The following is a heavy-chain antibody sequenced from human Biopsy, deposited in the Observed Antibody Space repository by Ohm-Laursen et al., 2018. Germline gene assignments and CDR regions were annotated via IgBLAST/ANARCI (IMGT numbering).Heavy chain of an antibody. CDR1: GFTVSSNY. CDR2: IYSGDRP. J-gene: IGHJ4*02. D-gene: IGHD6-6*01. V-gene: IGHV3-53*01. Sequence: SLRLSCTASGFTVSSNYVSWVRQAPGMGLEWVSVIYSGDRPYYRESVRGRFTISRDNSKNTLYLQMNSLRADDTAVYYCARNKPGSSSGSDFDYWGQGTLVTVSP. CDR3: ARNKPGSSSGSDFDY.